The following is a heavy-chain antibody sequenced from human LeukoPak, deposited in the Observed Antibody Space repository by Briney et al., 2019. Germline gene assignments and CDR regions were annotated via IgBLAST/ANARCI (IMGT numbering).Heavy chain of an antibody. CDR3: AKDISDAYIATDFDY. V-gene: IGHV3-43*01. CDR1: GFTFSGST. J-gene: IGHJ4*02. CDR2: ISGDGGST. D-gene: IGHD3-16*01. Sequence: GGSLRLSCAASGFTFSGSTIHWVRQTSGKGLEWVSLISGDGGSTYYADSVEGRFTISRDNSKNSLYLQMNSLRTEDTALYYCAKDISDAYIATDFDYWGQGTLVTVSS.